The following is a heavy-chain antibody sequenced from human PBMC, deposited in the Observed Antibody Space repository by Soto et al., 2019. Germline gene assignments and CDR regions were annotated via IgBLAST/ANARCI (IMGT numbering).Heavy chain of an antibody. CDR1: GFTVSSHA. J-gene: IGHJ3*02. Sequence: EVQVLESGGGLVQPGGSLRLSCEGSGFTVSSHAMTWIRQAPGKGPEWVSTVTADGGTYYAHSVKGRFAMSRDTSENTLYLQMNSLGAEDTAAYYCAPHVSCSGGSCQYDAFAIRGQGTMVTVSS. CDR3: APHVSCSGGSCQYDAFAI. D-gene: IGHD2-15*01. CDR2: VTADGGT. V-gene: IGHV3-23*01.